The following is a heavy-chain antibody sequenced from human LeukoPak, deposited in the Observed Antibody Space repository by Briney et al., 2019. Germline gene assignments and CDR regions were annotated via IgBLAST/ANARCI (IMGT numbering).Heavy chain of an antibody. CDR2: INHSGST. V-gene: IGHV4-34*01. Sequence: SETLSLTCAVYGGSFSGYYWSWIRQPPGKGLEWMGEINHSGSTNYNPSLKSRVTISVDTSKNQFSLKLSSVTAADTAVYYCARRPGIAVAGILNWFDPWGQGTLVTVSS. D-gene: IGHD6-19*01. J-gene: IGHJ5*02. CDR1: GGSFSGYY. CDR3: ARRPGIAVAGILNWFDP.